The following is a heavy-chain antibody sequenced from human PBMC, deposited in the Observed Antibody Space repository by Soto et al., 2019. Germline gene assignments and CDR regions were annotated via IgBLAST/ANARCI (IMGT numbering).Heavy chain of an antibody. Sequence: EVQLLESGGGLVQPGGSLRLSCAASGFTFSSYAMSWVRQAPGKGLEWVSAISGSGGSTYYADSVKGRFTISRDNSKITRYLQRNSLRAEDTAVYYYAKERALQPRDYFDYRGQGTLVTVSS. V-gene: IGHV3-23*01. D-gene: IGHD2-15*01. CDR2: ISGSGGST. CDR1: GFTFSSYA. CDR3: AKERALQPRDYFDY. J-gene: IGHJ4*02.